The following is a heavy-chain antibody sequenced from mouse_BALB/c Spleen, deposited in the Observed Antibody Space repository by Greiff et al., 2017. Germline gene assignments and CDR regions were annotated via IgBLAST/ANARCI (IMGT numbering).Heavy chain of an antibody. CDR3: TKNRIATKGYAMDY. D-gene: IGHD2-14*01. Sequence: VQLQQSGTVLARPGASVKMSCKASGYPFTSYWMHWVKQRPGQGLEWIGAIYPGNSDTSYNQKFKGKAKLTAVTSTSTAYMELSSLTNEDSAVYYCTKNRIATKGYAMDYWGQGTSVTVSS. J-gene: IGHJ4*01. CDR2: IYPGNSDT. CDR1: GYPFTSYW. V-gene: IGHV1-5*01.